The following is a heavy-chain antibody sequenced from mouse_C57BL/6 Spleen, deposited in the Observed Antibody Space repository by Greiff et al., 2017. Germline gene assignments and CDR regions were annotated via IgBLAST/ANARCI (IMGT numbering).Heavy chain of an antibody. CDR2: IYPGDGDT. J-gene: IGHJ4*01. V-gene: IGHV1-82*01. Sequence: QVQLQQSGPELVKPGASVKISCKASGYAFSSSWMNWVKQRPGQGLEWIGRIYPGDGDTNYNGKFKGKATLTADKSSSTAYMQLSSLTSEDSAVYFCERTVVVATDYAMDYWGQGTSGTVSS. CDR1: GYAFSSSW. D-gene: IGHD1-1*01. CDR3: ERTVVVATDYAMDY.